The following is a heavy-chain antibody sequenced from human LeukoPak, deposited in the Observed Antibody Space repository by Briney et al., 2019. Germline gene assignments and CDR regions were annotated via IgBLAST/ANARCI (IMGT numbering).Heavy chain of an antibody. J-gene: IGHJ4*02. V-gene: IGHV4-30-4*01. Sequence: SETLSLTCTGSGVSISSGDYYWSWLRQPPGKGLEWIGYIYYSGSTYYNPSLKSRVTISVDTSKNQFSLKLSSVTAADTAVYYCARVGSIVSRYYFDYWGQGTLVTVSS. D-gene: IGHD3-10*01. CDR3: ARVGSIVSRYYFDY. CDR1: GVSISSGDYY. CDR2: IYYSGST.